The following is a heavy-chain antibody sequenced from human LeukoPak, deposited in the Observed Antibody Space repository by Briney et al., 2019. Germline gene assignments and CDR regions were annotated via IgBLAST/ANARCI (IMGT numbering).Heavy chain of an antibody. D-gene: IGHD6-13*01. CDR2: IYYSGST. V-gene: IGHV4-30-4*08. CDR1: GFTFSSYA. CDR3: AREGGMEGGFDI. J-gene: IGHJ3*02. Sequence: LRLSCAASGFTFSSYAMSWIRQPPGKGLEWIGYIYYSGSTYYNPSLKSRVTISVDTSKNQFSLKLSSVTAADTAVYYCAREGGMEGGFDIWGQGTMVTVSS.